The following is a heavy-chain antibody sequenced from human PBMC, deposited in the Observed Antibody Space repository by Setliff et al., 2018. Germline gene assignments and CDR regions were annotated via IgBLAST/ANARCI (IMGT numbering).Heavy chain of an antibody. J-gene: IGHJ6*02. CDR3: ANGMFYDFWSNYPYYFGMDV. CDR2: ISGSGDST. CDR1: GLSLSSTTYY. V-gene: IGHV3-23*01. D-gene: IGHD3-3*01. Sequence: ETLSLTCTVSGLSLSSTTYYWAWVRQAPGKGLEWVSAISGSGDSTFYADSVKGRFTISRDNSKNTLYLQMNSLTAEDTAVYYCANGMFYDFWSNYPYYFGMDVWGQGTTVTAP.